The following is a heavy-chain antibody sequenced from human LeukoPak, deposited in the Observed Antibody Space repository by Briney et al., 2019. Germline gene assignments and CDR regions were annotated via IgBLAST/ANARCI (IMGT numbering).Heavy chain of an antibody. Sequence: GGSLRLSCAASGFTFSRYAMNWVRQAPGKGLEWISDISSSSTTKHYADSVKGRFTISRDNAKNSLYLQMNNLRAEDTAVYYCARDPREWGLPYFDCWGQGTLVTVSS. J-gene: IGHJ4*02. CDR3: ARDPREWGLPYFDC. V-gene: IGHV3-48*01. D-gene: IGHD1-26*01. CDR1: GFTFSRYA. CDR2: ISSSSTTK.